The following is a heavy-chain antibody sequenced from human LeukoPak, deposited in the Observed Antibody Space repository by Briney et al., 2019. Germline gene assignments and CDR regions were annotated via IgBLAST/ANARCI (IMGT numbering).Heavy chain of an antibody. CDR1: GFTFSDYY. J-gene: IGHJ4*02. CDR3: ARGSVAGTKFDY. Sequence: GGSLRLSCAASGFTFSDYYMSWIRQAPGKGPEWVSYISSSSSYTNYADSVKGRFTISRDNAKNSLCLQMNSLRAEDTAVYYCARGSVAGTKFDYWGQGTLVTVSS. CDR2: ISSSSSYT. D-gene: IGHD6-19*01. V-gene: IGHV3-11*06.